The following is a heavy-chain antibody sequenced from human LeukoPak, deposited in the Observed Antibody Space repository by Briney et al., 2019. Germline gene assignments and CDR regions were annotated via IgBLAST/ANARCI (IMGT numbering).Heavy chain of an antibody. J-gene: IGHJ4*02. CDR2: IYSGGST. D-gene: IGHD3-22*01. Sequence: GGSLRLSCAASGFTVSSNYMSWVRQAPGKGLEWVSVIYSGGSTYYADSVKGRFTISRDNSKNTLYLQMNSLRAEDTAVYYCARDQPAGYYYDSSGYSDWGQGTLVTVSS. CDR3: ARDQPAGYYYDSSGYSD. V-gene: IGHV3-53*01. CDR1: GFTVSSNY.